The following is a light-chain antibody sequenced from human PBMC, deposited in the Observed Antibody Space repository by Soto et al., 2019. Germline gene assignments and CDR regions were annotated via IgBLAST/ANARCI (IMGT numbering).Light chain of an antibody. CDR3: SSYTSTSTLV. CDR1: ISDVGGYNY. J-gene: IGLJ2*01. Sequence: QSALTQPASVSGSPGQSITISCTGAISDVGGYNYVSWYQQHPGKAPKLMIYEVSNRPSGVSDRFSGSKSGNTASLTISGLQADDEADYYCSSYTSTSTLVFGGGTKLTVL. CDR2: EVS. V-gene: IGLV2-14*01.